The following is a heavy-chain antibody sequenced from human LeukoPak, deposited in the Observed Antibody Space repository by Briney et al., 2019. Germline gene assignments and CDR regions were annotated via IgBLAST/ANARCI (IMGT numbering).Heavy chain of an antibody. D-gene: IGHD2-2*01. J-gene: IGHJ4*02. V-gene: IGHV3-23*01. CDR1: GFTFSSYA. CDR3: AKTALYCSSTSCYLFDY. Sequence: GGSLRLSCAASGFTFSSYAMSWVRQAPGKGLEWVSAISGSGGSTYYADSVKGRFTISRDNSKNTLYLQMNSLRAEDTAVYYCAKTALYCSSTSCYLFDYWGQGTLVTVSS. CDR2: ISGSGGST.